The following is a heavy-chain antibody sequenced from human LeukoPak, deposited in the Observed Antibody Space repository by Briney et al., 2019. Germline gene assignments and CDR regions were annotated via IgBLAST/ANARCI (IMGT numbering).Heavy chain of an antibody. CDR3: ASLHYYDSSVDY. D-gene: IGHD3-22*01. V-gene: IGHV3-9*01. Sequence: PGGSLRLSCAASGFTFSSYAMHWVRQAPGKGLEWVSGISWNSGSIGYADSVKGRFTISRDNAKNSLYLQMNSLRAEDTALYYCASLHYYDSSVDYWGQGTLVTVSS. CDR2: ISWNSGSI. CDR1: GFTFSSYA. J-gene: IGHJ4*02.